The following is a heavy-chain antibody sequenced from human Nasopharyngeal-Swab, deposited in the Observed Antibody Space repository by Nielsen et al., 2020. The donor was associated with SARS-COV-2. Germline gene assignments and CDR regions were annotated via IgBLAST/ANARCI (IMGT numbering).Heavy chain of an antibody. V-gene: IGHV4-30-4*01. CDR2: IYYSGST. D-gene: IGHD3-3*01. Sequence: SETLSLTCAASGGSISSSNWWSWVRQPPGKGLEWIGFIYYSGSTYYNPSLKSRVTISVDTSKNQFSLKLSSVTAADTAVYYCARVWYSITIFGVVSRILDYWGQGTLVTVSS. CDR3: ARVWYSITIFGVVSRILDY. CDR1: GGSISSSNW. J-gene: IGHJ4*02.